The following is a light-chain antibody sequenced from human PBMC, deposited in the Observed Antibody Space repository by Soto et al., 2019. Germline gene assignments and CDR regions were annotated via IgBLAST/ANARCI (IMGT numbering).Light chain of an antibody. Sequence: EVVMTQSPATLSVSPGEGVTLSCRSSQGMGDTLASDQNNPGETPSLLLSDTSTMATGVPARLSGSRSGPEFTLAINRLEPEDFAVYYCQQYDSSPTFELNFCGGTKGDI. CDR3: QQYDSSPTFELN. J-gene: IGKJ4*01. V-gene: IGKV3-15*01. CDR1: QGMGDT. CDR2: DTS.